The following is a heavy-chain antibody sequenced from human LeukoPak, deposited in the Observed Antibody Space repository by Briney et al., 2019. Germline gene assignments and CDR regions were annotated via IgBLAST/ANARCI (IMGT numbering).Heavy chain of an antibody. V-gene: IGHV4-34*01. CDR1: GGSFSGYY. CDR2: INHSGST. Sequence: PSETLSLTCAVYGGSFSGYYWSWIRQPPGKGLEWIGEINHSGSTNYNPSLKSRVTISVDTSKNQFSLKLSSVTAADTAVYYCAGAHITIGDDWFDPWGQGTLVTVSS. CDR3: AGAHITIGDDWFDP. D-gene: IGHD3-16*01. J-gene: IGHJ5*02.